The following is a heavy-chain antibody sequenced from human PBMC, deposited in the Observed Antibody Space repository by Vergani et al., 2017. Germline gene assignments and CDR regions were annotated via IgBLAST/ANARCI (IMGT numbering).Heavy chain of an antibody. D-gene: IGHD3-10*01. CDR2: IYPGDSEV. CDR1: GYIFSNFW. V-gene: IGHV5-51*01. Sequence: EKQLVQSGSETKKPGESLKISCQAFGYIFSNFWIGWVRQRPGRGLEWMGIIYPGDSEVKSNPTFRGQVIFSVDTSVNTAYLQWRSLQASGTATYFWWSGGHGSENGGALQLWGQGTNITVSS. J-gene: IGHJ3*01. CDR3: WSGGHGSENGGALQL.